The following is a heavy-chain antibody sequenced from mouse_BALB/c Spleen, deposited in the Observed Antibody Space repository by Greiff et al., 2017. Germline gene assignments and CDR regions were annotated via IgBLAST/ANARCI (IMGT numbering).Heavy chain of an antibody. CDR3: ARGDLLLRYFDY. CDR2: ISSGGST. Sequence: VKLQESGGGLVKPGGSLKLSCAASGFTFSSYAMSWVRQTPEKRLEWVASISSGGSTYYPDSVKGRFTISRDNARNILYLQMSSLRSEDTAMYYCARGDLLLRYFDYWGQGTTLTVSS. V-gene: IGHV5-6-5*01. CDR1: GFTFSSYA. D-gene: IGHD1-1*01. J-gene: IGHJ2*01.